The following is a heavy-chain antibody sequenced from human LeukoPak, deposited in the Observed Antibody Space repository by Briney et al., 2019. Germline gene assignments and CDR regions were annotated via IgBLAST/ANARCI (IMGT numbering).Heavy chain of an antibody. V-gene: IGHV3-23*01. D-gene: IGHD3-22*01. CDR1: GFTFSSYA. J-gene: IGHJ4*02. CDR3: AKDHPTIITMIVVDHDDY. CDR2: ISGSGGST. Sequence: PGGSLRLSCAASGFTFSSYAMSWVRQAPGKGLELVSAISGSGGSTYYADSVKGRFTISRDNSKNTLYLQMNSLRAEDTAVYYCAKDHPTIITMIVVDHDDYWGQGTLVTVSS.